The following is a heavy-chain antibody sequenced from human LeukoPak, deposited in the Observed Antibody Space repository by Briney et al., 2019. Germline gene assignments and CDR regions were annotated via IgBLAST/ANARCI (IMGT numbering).Heavy chain of an antibody. V-gene: IGHV3-53*01. D-gene: IGHD1-14*01. CDR2: LYSDGNT. CDR3: ARGVEPLAANTLAY. J-gene: IGHJ4*02. Sequence: GGSLRLSCAASGFTVITNDMTWVRQAPGKGVEWVSVLYSDGNTKYADSVQGRFTISRDNSKNTLYLEMNSLSPDDTAVYYCARGVEPLAANTLAYWGQGTPVTVSS. CDR1: GFTVITND.